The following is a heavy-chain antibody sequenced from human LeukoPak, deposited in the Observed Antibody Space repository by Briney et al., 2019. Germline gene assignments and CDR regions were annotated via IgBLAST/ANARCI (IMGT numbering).Heavy chain of an antibody. CDR2: IYYSGST. Sequence: SETLSLTCTVSGGSISSGDYYWSWIRQPPGKGLEGNGYIYYSGSTYYNPSLKSRVTISVDTSKNQFNLKLSSVTAADTAVYHCASAPQPGNWFDPWGQGTLVTVSS. D-gene: IGHD1-1*01. J-gene: IGHJ5*02. V-gene: IGHV4-30-4*01. CDR3: ASAPQPGNWFDP. CDR1: GGSISSGDYY.